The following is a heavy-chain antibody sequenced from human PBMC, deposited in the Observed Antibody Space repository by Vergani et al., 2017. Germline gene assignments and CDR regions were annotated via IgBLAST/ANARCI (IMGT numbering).Heavy chain of an antibody. J-gene: IGHJ6*02. Sequence: QVQLQESGPGLVKPSETLSLTCTVSGGSISSYYWSWIRQPPGKGLEWIGYIYYSGNTNYNPSLKSRVTISVDTSKNQFSLKLSSVTAADTAVYYCAGGPVGYYYYGMDVWGQGTTVTVSS. CDR2: IYYSGNT. CDR1: GGSISSYY. D-gene: IGHD3-16*01. CDR3: AGGPVGYYYYGMDV. V-gene: IGHV4-59*08.